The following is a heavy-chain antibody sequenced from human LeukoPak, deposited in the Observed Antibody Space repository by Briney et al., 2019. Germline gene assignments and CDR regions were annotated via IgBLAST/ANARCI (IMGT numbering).Heavy chain of an antibody. Sequence: SETLSLTCTVSGGSISSYYWSWIRQPPGKGLEWIGYIYYSGSTNYNPSLKSRVTISVDTSKNQFSLKLSSVTAADTAVYYCARCGYSYGSQFDYWGQGTLVTVSS. J-gene: IGHJ4*02. CDR3: ARCGYSYGSQFDY. V-gene: IGHV4-59*01. CDR2: IYYSGST. D-gene: IGHD5-18*01. CDR1: GGSISSYY.